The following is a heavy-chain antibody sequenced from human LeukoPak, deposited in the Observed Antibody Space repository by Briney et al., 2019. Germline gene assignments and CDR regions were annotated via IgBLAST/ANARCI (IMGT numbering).Heavy chain of an antibody. V-gene: IGHV3-53*01. CDR2: IYSGGST. CDR3: ARGRGTFVVKYYFDY. CDR1: GFTVNNNY. J-gene: IGHJ4*01. D-gene: IGHD2-21*01. Sequence: GGSLRLSCAASGFTVNNNYMSWVRQAPGKGLEWVSVIYSGGSTYYADSVKGRFTISRDNSKNTLNLQMNSLRAEDTAMYYCARGRGTFVVKYYFDYWGHGTLVTVSS.